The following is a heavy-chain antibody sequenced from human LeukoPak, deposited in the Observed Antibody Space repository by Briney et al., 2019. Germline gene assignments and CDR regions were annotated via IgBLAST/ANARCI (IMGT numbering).Heavy chain of an antibody. CDR1: GFTFNNYA. Sequence: GGSLRLSCAASGFTFNNYAMSWVRQAPGKGLEWVSVISGSGGSTYYADSVKGRFTISRDNSKNTLYLQMTSLRAEDTAVYYCAKAQSGSRPVYYFDYWGQGTLVTVSS. CDR2: ISGSGGST. J-gene: IGHJ4*02. D-gene: IGHD1-26*01. CDR3: AKAQSGSRPVYYFDY. V-gene: IGHV3-23*01.